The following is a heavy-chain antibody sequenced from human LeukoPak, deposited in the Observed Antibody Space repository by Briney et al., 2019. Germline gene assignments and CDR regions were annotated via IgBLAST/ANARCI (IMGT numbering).Heavy chain of an antibody. CDR2: IYYSGST. V-gene: IGHV4-59*08. D-gene: IGHD5-24*01. J-gene: IGHJ4*02. CDR3: ARRGMATIGGISGYYFDY. CDR1: GGSISSYY. Sequence: SETLSLTCTVSGGSISSYYWSWIRQPPGKGLEWIGYIYYSGSTNYNPSLKSRVTISVDTSKNQFSLKLSSVTAADTAVYYCARRGMATIGGISGYYFDYWGQGTLVTVSS.